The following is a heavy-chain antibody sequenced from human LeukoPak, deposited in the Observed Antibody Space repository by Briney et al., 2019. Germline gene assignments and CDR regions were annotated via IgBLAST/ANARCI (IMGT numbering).Heavy chain of an antibody. CDR3: ARVRYSGFADY. V-gene: IGHV1-18*01. Sequence: ASVKVSCKASGYTFTSYGISWVRQAPGQGLEWMGWISAYNGNTNYAQKFQGRVTMTRNTSISTAYMELSSLRSEDTAVYYCARVRYSGFADYWGQGTLVTVSS. CDR1: GYTFTSYG. D-gene: IGHD5-12*01. J-gene: IGHJ4*02. CDR2: ISAYNGNT.